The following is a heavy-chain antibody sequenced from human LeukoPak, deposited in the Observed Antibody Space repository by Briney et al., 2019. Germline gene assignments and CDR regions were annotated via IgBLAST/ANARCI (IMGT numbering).Heavy chain of an antibody. V-gene: IGHV3-53*01. CDR2: IGYRGGSI. J-gene: IGHJ6*03. CDR1: GFTVSSNY. Sequence: QAGGSLRLSCAASGFTVSSNYMSWVRQAPGKGLEWVSIIGYRGGSIYYAYSVKGRFTISRDNSKNTLSLQMNGLRPEDTAVYYCAKSWGSTRPYYNYMDVWGKGTTVTVSS. CDR3: AKSWGSTRPYYNYMDV. D-gene: IGHD1-26*01.